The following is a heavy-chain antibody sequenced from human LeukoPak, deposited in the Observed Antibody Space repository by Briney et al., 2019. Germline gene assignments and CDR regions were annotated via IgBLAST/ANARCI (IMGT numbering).Heavy chain of an antibody. D-gene: IGHD2-21*01. CDR2: ISWNSGSI. J-gene: IGHJ6*02. Sequence: GGSLRLSCAASGFTFDDYAMHWVRQAPGKGLEWVSGISWNSGSIGYADSVKGRFTISRDNAKNSLYLQMNSLRAEDTALYYCXXXAXGYYSSIYYYYGMDVWGQGTTVTVSS. CDR3: XXXAXGYYSSIYYYYGMDV. V-gene: IGHV3-9*01. CDR1: GFTFDDYA.